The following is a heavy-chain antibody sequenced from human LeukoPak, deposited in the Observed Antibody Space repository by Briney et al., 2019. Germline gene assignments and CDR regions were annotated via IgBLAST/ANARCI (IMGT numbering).Heavy chain of an antibody. CDR2: IYQSGSA. CDR1: GASVSSIGYS. J-gene: IGHJ5*02. Sequence: SQTLSLTCGVSGASVSSIGYSWSWIRQPPGRGLEWIGYIYQSGSASYNPSLQSRVTISVDTSKNQFSLKLSSVTAADTAVYYCACTYYDILTGYLWGQGTLVTVSS. V-gene: IGHV4-30-2*01. D-gene: IGHD3-9*01. CDR3: ACTYYDILTGYL.